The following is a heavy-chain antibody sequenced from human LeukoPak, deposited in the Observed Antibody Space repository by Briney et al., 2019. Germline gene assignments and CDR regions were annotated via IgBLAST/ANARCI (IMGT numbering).Heavy chain of an antibody. J-gene: IGHJ4*02. CDR1: GGSVSSGSYY. Sequence: SETLSLTCTVSGGSVSSGSYYWSWIRQPPGKGLEWIGYIYYGGSTNYNPSLKSRVTISVDTSKNQFSLKLSSVTAADTAVYYCARYIGYCSGGSCYSFDYWGQGTLVTVSS. CDR3: ARYIGYCSGGSCYSFDY. D-gene: IGHD2-15*01. V-gene: IGHV4-61*01. CDR2: IYYGGST.